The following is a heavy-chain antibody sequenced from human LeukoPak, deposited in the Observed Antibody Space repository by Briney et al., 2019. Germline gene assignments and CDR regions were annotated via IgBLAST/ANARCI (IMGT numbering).Heavy chain of an antibody. CDR2: INPNSGGT. V-gene: IGHV1-2*02. CDR1: GYTFTGYY. J-gene: IGHJ4*02. D-gene: IGHD3-9*01. Sequence: ASVKVSCKASGYTFTGYYMHWVRQAPGQGLECMGWINPNSGGTNYAQKFQGRVTMTRDTSISTAYMELSRLRSDDTVVYYCARDGWGYDILTGYYTPVNSDYWGQGTLVAVSS. CDR3: ARDGWGYDILTGYYTPVNSDY.